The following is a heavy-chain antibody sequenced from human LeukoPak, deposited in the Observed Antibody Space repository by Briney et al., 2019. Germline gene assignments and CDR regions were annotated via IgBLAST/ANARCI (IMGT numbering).Heavy chain of an antibody. CDR3: ARGSRCSSTSCYAGDDY. CDR2: IFPIFVTA. D-gene: IGHD2-2*01. V-gene: IGHV1-69*13. Sequence: SVKVSCQASGGTLNRYAIRRVGQDPGERIEGMGGIFPIFVTANYAQKFQGRVTITADESTSTAYMALSSLRSEDTAVYYCARGSRCSSTSCYAGDDYWGQGTLVTVCS. CDR1: GGTLNRYA. J-gene: IGHJ4*02.